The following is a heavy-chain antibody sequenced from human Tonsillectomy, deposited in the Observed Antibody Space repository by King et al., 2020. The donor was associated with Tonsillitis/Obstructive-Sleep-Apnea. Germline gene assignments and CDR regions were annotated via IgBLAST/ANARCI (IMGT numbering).Heavy chain of an antibody. CDR3: ARGPPPRKDYGAGAFDI. Sequence: QLVQSGSELKKPGASVKVSCKASGYTFTSYAMNWVRQAPGQGLEWMGWINTNTGNPTYAQGFTGRFVFSLDTSVSTAYLQISSLKAEDTAVYYCARGPPPRKDYGAGAFDIWGQGTMVTVSS. CDR1: GYTFTSYA. J-gene: IGHJ3*02. D-gene: IGHD4-17*01. CDR2: INTNTGNP. V-gene: IGHV7-4-1*02.